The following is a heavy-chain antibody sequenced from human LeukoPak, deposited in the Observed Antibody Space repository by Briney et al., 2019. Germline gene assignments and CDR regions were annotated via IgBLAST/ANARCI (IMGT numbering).Heavy chain of an antibody. Sequence: ASVKVSCKASGYTFIHYYMHWVRQAPGQGPEWMGWINPNSGGTNYAQKFQGWVSMTRDTSITTAYMELSRLTSDDTAVYYCARGQINGYDFDYWGQGTLVTVFS. CDR1: GYTFIHYY. CDR3: ARGQINGYDFDY. J-gene: IGHJ4*02. D-gene: IGHD5-12*01. CDR2: INPNSGGT. V-gene: IGHV1-2*04.